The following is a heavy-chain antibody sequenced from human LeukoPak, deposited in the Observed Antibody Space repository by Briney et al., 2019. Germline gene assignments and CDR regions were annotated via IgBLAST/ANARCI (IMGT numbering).Heavy chain of an antibody. V-gene: IGHV3-23*01. CDR2: ISGCGGST. D-gene: IGHD3-3*01. CDR3: ASEGEVFFGYVY. J-gene: IGHJ4*02. Sequence: GGSLRLSCAASGFTFSSYAMSWVRQAPGKGLEWVSSISGCGGSTYYADSVKGRFTISRDNSKNTLYLQMNSLRVEDTAVYYCASEGEVFFGYVYWGQGNLVTVSS. CDR1: GFTFSSYA.